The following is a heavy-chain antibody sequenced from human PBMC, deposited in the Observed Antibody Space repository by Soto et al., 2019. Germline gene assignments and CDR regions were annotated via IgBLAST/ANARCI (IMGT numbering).Heavy chain of an antibody. CDR2: ISGSGIST. V-gene: IGHV3-23*01. J-gene: IGHJ4*02. D-gene: IGHD1-7*01. CDR3: AKSFGGNYGEYYFDY. CDR1: GFTFISYA. Sequence: EVQLLESGGGLVQPGGSLRLSCAASGFTFISYAMSWVRQAPGKGLEWVAHISGSGISTYYADSVKGRFTISRDNSKNTLYLQLNSLRADDTAVYYCAKSFGGNYGEYYFDYWGQGALVTVSS.